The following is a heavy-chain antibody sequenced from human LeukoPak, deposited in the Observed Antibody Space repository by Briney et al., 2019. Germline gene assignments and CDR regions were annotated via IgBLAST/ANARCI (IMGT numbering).Heavy chain of an antibody. V-gene: IGHV3-23*01. CDR3: AGYYCSSGTCRKYLDY. CDR1: GITFSTFA. D-gene: IGHD2-15*01. Sequence: GGFLRLSCAASGITFSTFAMTWVRQAPGRGLECVSVISGAGDRTYYADSVKGRFTISRDNSKNTLFLQMSSLRAEDTAVYYCAGYYCSSGTCRKYLDYWGQGTLVTVSS. J-gene: IGHJ4*02. CDR2: ISGAGDRT.